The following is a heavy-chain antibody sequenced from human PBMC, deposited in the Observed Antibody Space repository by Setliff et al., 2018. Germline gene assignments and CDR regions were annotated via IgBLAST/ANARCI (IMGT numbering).Heavy chain of an antibody. CDR1: GGSFSSSSSYY. CDR2: IFNSGST. V-gene: IGHV4-39*01. D-gene: IGHD5-12*01. J-gene: IGHJ4*02. Sequence: SETLSLTCTVSGGSFSSSSSYYWGWIRQPPGKGLEWIGTIFNSGSTFYSPSLKSRVTMSVDTSKNQLSLEVTSVTAADTAVYYCARYQAATMLNYWGQGSLVTVSS. CDR3: ARYQAATMLNY.